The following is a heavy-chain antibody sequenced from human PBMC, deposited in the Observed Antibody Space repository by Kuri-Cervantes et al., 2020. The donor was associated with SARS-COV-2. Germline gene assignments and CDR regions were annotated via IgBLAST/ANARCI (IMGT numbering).Heavy chain of an antibody. D-gene: IGHD3-16*02. V-gene: IGHV3-30-3*01. CDR2: ISYDGSNK. J-gene: IGHJ4*02. CDR1: GFTFSSYA. CDR3: ARSYYDYIWGSYRPEALDY. Sequence: GESLKISCAASGFTFSSYAMHWVRQAPGKGLEWVAVISYDGSNKYYADSVKGRFTISRDSSKNTLYLQMNSLRAEDTAVYYCARSYYDYIWGSYRPEALDYWGQGTLVTVSS.